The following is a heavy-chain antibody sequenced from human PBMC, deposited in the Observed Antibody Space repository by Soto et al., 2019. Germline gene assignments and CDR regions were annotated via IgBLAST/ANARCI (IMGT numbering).Heavy chain of an antibody. Sequence: QVQLVQSGAEVKKPGSSVKVSCKASGGTLSSYTISWVRQAPGQGLEWMGRIIPILGIANYAQKFQGRVTITADKSTSTAYMGLSSLRSEDTAVYYCASSRGGITMVRGVPRAFDIWGQGTMVTVSS. CDR1: GGTLSSYT. CDR2: IIPILGIA. D-gene: IGHD3-10*01. CDR3: ASSRGGITMVRGVPRAFDI. V-gene: IGHV1-69*02. J-gene: IGHJ3*02.